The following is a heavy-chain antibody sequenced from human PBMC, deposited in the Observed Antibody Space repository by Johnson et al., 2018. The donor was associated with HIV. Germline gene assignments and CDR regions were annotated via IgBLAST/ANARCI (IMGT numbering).Heavy chain of an antibody. CDR1: GFTFTDAW. V-gene: IGHV3-15*01. D-gene: IGHD3-22*01. J-gene: IGHJ3*01. CDR3: TLDPIFLGYWYHSSP. Sequence: EVQLVESGGGLVKPGGSVRLSCAVSGFTFTDAWMSWVRQAPGKGLEWVGRIKRKTDGGTTDYAAPVKGRFSISRDDSKNTVYLQMNSLKTEDTVVYFCTLDPIFLGYWYHSSPWGQGTMVTVSS. CDR2: IKRKTDGGTT.